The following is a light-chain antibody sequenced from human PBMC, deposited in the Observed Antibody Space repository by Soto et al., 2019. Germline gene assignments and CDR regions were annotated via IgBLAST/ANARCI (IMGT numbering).Light chain of an antibody. CDR1: QGVSSSY. V-gene: IGKV3-20*01. CDR3: QQYGRSPWT. J-gene: IGKJ1*01. Sequence: EIVLTQSPGTLSLSPGEGATLSCRASQGVSSSYIAWYQQRPGQTPSLLIYGASTRATGIPARFSGSGSGTDFILTISRLEPEDFAVYYCQQYGRSPWTFGQGTKVDIK. CDR2: GAS.